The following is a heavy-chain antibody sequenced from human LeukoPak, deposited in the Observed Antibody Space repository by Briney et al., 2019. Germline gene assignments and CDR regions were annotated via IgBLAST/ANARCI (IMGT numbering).Heavy chain of an antibody. CDR2: INPNSGGT. CDR1: GYTFTGYY. Sequence: ASVKVCCKASGYTFTGYYMHWVRQAPGQGLEWMGWINPNSGGTNYAQKFQGRVTMTRDTSISTAYMELSRLRSDDTAVYYCAREYYGSGSYFGVDYWGQGTLVTVSS. V-gene: IGHV1-2*02. D-gene: IGHD3-10*01. J-gene: IGHJ4*02. CDR3: AREYYGSGSYFGVDY.